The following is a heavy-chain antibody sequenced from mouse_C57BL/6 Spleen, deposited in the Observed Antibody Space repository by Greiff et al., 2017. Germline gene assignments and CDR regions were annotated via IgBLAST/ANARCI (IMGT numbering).Heavy chain of an antibody. J-gene: IGHJ4*01. CDR1: GYAFTNYL. V-gene: IGHV1-54*01. Sequence: QVQLKQSGAELVRPGTSVKVSCKASGYAFTNYLIEWVKQRPGQGLEWIGVINPGSGGTNYNEQFKGKATLTADKSSSTAYMQLSSLTSEDSAVYFCAREKGAMDYWGQGTSVTVSS. CDR3: AREKGAMDY. CDR2: INPGSGGT.